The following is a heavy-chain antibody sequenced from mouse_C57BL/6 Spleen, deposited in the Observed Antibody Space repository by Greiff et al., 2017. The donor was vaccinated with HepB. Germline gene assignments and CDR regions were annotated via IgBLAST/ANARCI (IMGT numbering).Heavy chain of an antibody. CDR3: ARRGKGSPSMDD. CDR2: IDPSDSYT. V-gene: IGHV1-69*01. J-gene: IGHJ4*01. Sequence: QVQLQQPGAELVMPGASVKLSCKASGYTFTSYWMHWVKQRPGQGLEWIGEIDPSDSYTNYNQKFKGKSTLTVDKSSSTAYMQLSSLTSEDSAVYYCARRGKGSPSMDDWGQGTSVTVSS. D-gene: IGHD1-1*01. CDR1: GYTFTSYW.